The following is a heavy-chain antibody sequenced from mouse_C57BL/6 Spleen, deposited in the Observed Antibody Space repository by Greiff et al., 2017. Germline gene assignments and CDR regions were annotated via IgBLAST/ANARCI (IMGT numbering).Heavy chain of an antibody. V-gene: IGHV1-82*01. CDR2: IYPGDGDT. CDR1: GYAFSSSW. D-gene: IGHD4-1*01. CDR3: ARDWYFDY. Sequence: QVQLKESGPELVKPGASVKISCKASGYAFSSSWMNWVKQRPGKGLEWIGRIYPGDGDTNYNGKFKGKATLTADKSSSTAYMQLSTLTSEDSAVYFWARDWYFDYWGQGTTLTVSS. J-gene: IGHJ2*01.